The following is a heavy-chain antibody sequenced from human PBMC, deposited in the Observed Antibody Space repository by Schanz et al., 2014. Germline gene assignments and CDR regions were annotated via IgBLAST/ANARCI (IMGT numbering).Heavy chain of an antibody. Sequence: QVQLVESGGGLVQPGGSLRLSCAASGFTFSSYAMHWVRQAPGKGLEWVALISNDGSIKYYADSVEGRFTISRDNAKNSLYLQMSSLRAEDTAIYYCAKDPSHGDYDYYFDYWGQGTLVTVSS. D-gene: IGHD3-22*01. CDR2: ISNDGSIK. V-gene: IGHV3-30-3*01. J-gene: IGHJ4*02. CDR1: GFTFSSYA. CDR3: AKDPSHGDYDYYFDY.